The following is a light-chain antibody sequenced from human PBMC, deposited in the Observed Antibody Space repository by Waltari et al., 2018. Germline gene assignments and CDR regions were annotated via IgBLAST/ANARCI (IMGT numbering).Light chain of an antibody. Sequence: DIVMTQSPDSLAVSLGERATIHCKSSQSILYYSNNQNYLAWYQQRPGQPPQLLIYWASTRESGVPDRFSGSGSGTDFSLTISSLQAEDVAVYYCQQYHNSPFTFGGGTKVEIK. CDR1: QSILYYSNNQNY. CDR2: WAS. CDR3: QQYHNSPFT. J-gene: IGKJ4*01. V-gene: IGKV4-1*01.